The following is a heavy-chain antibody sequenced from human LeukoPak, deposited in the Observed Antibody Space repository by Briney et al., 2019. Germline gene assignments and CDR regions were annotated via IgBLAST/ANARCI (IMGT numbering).Heavy chain of an antibody. V-gene: IGHV3-21*01. CDR3: ARAPEVGATHYFDY. Sequence: SGGSLRLSCAASGCTFSSYSMNWVRQAPGKGLEWVSSISSSSSYIYYADSVKGRFTISRDNARNSLYLRMDSLRAEDTAVYYCARAPEVGATHYFDYWGQGTLVTVSS. D-gene: IGHD1-26*01. CDR2: ISSSSSYI. J-gene: IGHJ4*02. CDR1: GCTFSSYS.